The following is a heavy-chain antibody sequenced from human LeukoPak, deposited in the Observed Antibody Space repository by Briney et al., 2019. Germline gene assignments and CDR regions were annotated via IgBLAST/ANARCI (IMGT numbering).Heavy chain of an antibody. CDR2: ISWNSGSI. Sequence: GGSLRLSCAASGFTFDDYAMHWVRQAPGKGRGWVSGISWNSGSIGYADSVQGRFTISRDNAKNSLYLQMNSLRAEDTALYYCAKEGQWERPDAFDIWGQGTMVTVSS. V-gene: IGHV3-9*01. CDR1: GFTFDDYA. D-gene: IGHD1-26*01. CDR3: AKEGQWERPDAFDI. J-gene: IGHJ3*02.